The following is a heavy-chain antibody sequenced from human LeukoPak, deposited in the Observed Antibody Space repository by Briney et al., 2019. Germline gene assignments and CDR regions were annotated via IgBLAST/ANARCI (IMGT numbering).Heavy chain of an antibody. CDR2: IIPIFGTA. V-gene: IGHV1-69*13. CDR3: ASMAPLCSGGSCPHGNWFDP. D-gene: IGHD2-15*01. J-gene: IGHJ5*02. CDR1: GGTFSSYA. Sequence: ASVKVSCKASGGTFSSYAISWVRQAPGQGLEWMGGIIPIFGTANYAQKFQGRVTITAGESTSTAYMELSSLRSEDTAVYYCASMAPLCSGGSCPHGNWFDPWGQGTLVTVSS.